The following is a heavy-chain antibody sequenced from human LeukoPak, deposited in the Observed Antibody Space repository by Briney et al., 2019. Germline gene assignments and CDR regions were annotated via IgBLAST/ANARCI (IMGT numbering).Heavy chain of an antibody. Sequence: SETLSLTCTVSGGFVSSGSYYWTWIRQPPGKGLEWIGYISYSGSTNYNPSLKSRVTISVDTSKNQFSLNLSPVAAADTAVYYCARRGSGGRSFDIWGQGTMVTVSS. CDR1: GGFVSSGSYY. CDR2: ISYSGST. CDR3: ARRGSGGRSFDI. V-gene: IGHV4-61*01. J-gene: IGHJ3*02. D-gene: IGHD2-15*01.